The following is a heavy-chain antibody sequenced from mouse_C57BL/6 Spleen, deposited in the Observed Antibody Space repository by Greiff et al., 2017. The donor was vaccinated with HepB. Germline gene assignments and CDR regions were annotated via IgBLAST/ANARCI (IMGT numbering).Heavy chain of an antibody. D-gene: IGHD2-4*01. CDR3: ARHEEKPHYDYDLAWFAY. J-gene: IGHJ3*01. Sequence: QVQLQQSGAELVKPGASVKLSCKASGYTFTEYTIHWVKQRSGQGLEWIGWFYPGSGSIKYNEKFKDKATLTADKSSSTVYMELSRLTSEDSAVYFCARHEEKPHYDYDLAWFAYWGQGTLVTVSA. CDR1: GYTFTEYT. V-gene: IGHV1-62-2*01. CDR2: FYPGSGSI.